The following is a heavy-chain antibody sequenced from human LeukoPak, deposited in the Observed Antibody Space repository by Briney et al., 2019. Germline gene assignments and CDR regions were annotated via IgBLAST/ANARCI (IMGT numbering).Heavy chain of an antibody. Sequence: PGGSLRLSCAASGFTFSSYAMSWVRQAPGKGLEWVSAISGSGGSTYYADSVKGRFTISRDNAKNSLYLQMNSLRTEDTALYYCARAWGSADYWGQGTLVTVSS. CDR2: ISGSGGST. J-gene: IGHJ4*02. CDR1: GFTFSSYA. V-gene: IGHV3-23*01. CDR3: ARAWGSADY. D-gene: IGHD7-27*01.